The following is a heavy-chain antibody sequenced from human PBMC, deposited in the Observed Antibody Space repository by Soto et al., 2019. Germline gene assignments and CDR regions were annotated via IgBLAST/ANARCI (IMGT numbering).Heavy chain of an antibody. V-gene: IGHV4-4*07. CDR2: IYTSGST. D-gene: IGHD3-22*01. J-gene: IGHJ4*02. CDR1: GGSISSYY. Sequence: LSLTCTVSGGSISSYYWSWIRQPAGKGLEWIGRIYTSGSTNYNPSLKSRVTMSVDTSKNQFSLKLSSVTAADTAVYYCASLFYYDSSGSKDYWGQGTLVTVSS. CDR3: ASLFYYDSSGSKDY.